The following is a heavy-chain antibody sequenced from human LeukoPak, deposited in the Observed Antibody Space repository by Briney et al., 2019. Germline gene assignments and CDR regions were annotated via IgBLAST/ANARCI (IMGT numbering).Heavy chain of an antibody. J-gene: IGHJ4*02. CDR1: GFTFSSYG. D-gene: IGHD4-23*01. CDR2: TSARGDST. V-gene: IGHV3-23*01. Sequence: GGSLRLSCAASGFTFSSYGMSWVRQAPGKGLDWVSATSARGDSTYYSDSVKGRFTISRDNSKNTLYLQLNSLRAEDTAVYYCAKRSDYGGNWNYFDYWGQGTLVTVSS. CDR3: AKRSDYGGNWNYFDY.